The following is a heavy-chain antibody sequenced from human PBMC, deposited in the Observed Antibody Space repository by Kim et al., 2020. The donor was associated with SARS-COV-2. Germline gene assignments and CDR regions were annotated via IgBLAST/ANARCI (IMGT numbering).Heavy chain of an antibody. CDR1: GYTFTGYY. J-gene: IGHJ6*02. Sequence: ASVKVSCKASGYTFTGYYMHWVRQAPGQGLEWMGRINPNSGGTNYAQKFQGRVTMTRDTSISTAYMELSRLRSDDTAVYYCAFLRGVVVPAATHYYYYYGMDVWGQGTTVTVSS. D-gene: IGHD2-2*01. V-gene: IGHV1-2*06. CDR3: AFLRGVVVPAATHYYYYYGMDV. CDR2: INPNSGGT.